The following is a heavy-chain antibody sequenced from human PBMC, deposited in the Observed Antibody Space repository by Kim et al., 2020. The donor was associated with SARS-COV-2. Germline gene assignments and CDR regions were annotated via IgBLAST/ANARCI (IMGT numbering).Heavy chain of an antibody. Sequence: ASVKVSCTASGYTFTHYGINWVRQAPGQGLEWMGWINPYNGDTNYVQKFQGRVTMTTDTATNTAHMDLRSLTSDDTADYFCVRVKDLFFDTWGQGTLVTVYS. D-gene: IGHD2-15*01. CDR2: INPYNGDT. V-gene: IGHV1-18*01. CDR3: VRVKDLFFDT. J-gene: IGHJ3*02. CDR1: GYTFTHYG.